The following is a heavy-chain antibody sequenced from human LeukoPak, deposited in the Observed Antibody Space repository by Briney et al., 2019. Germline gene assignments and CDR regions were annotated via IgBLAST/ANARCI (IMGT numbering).Heavy chain of an antibody. CDR3: AKLAATGGYYFDY. V-gene: IGHV3-30*18. CDR1: GFTFSSYG. Sequence: GGSLRLSCAASGFTFSSYGMHWVRQAPGKGLEWVAVISYDGSNKYYADSVKGRFTISRDNSKKTLYLQMNSLRAEDTAVYYCAKLAATGGYYFDYWGQGTLVTVSS. J-gene: IGHJ4*02. CDR2: ISYDGSNK. D-gene: IGHD6-13*01.